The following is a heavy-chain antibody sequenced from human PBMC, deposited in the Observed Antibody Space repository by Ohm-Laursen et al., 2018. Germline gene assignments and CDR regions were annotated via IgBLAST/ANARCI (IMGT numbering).Heavy chain of an antibody. CDR2: ISWNSGSI. Sequence: SLRLSCTASGFTFADYAMHWVRQAPGKGLEWVSGISWNSGSIGYADSVKGRFTISRDNAKNSLYLQMNSLRAEDTAVYYCARDAGVLGAAAGFFDYWGQGTLVTVSS. CDR1: GFTFADYA. V-gene: IGHV3-9*01. J-gene: IGHJ4*02. D-gene: IGHD6-13*01. CDR3: ARDAGVLGAAAGFFDY.